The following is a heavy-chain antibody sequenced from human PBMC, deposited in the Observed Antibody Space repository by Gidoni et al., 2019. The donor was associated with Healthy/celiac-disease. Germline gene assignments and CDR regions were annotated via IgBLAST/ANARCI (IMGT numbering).Heavy chain of an antibody. D-gene: IGHD3-22*01. CDR1: GCTFSSYS. Sequence: EVQLVESGGGLVKPGGSLRLSCAASGCTFSSYSMNWVRQAPGKGLEWVSSISSSSSYIYYADSVKGRFTISRDNAKNSLYLQMNSLRAEDTAVYYCARDWTYYYDSSGYPDAFDIWGQGTMVTVSS. CDR2: ISSSSSYI. V-gene: IGHV3-21*01. J-gene: IGHJ3*02. CDR3: ARDWTYYYDSSGYPDAFDI.